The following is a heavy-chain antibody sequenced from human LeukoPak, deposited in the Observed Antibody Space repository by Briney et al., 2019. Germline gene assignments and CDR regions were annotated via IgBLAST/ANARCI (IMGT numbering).Heavy chain of an antibody. D-gene: IGHD3-3*01. CDR3: ARTGYDSWSGSLIYYYYYMDV. Sequence: SVKVSCKASGGTFSSYAISWVRQAPGQGLEWMGGIIPIFGTANYAQKFQGRVTITADESTSTAYMELSSLRSDDTAVYYCARTGYDSWSGSLIYYYYYMDVWGKGTTVTVSS. CDR1: GGTFSSYA. CDR2: IIPIFGTA. J-gene: IGHJ6*03. V-gene: IGHV1-69*13.